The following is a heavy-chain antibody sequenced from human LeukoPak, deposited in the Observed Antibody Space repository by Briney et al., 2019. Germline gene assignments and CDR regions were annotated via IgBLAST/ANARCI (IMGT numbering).Heavy chain of an antibody. CDR2: ISYDGSNK. CDR3: ARDSSSWYAYYYYYGMDV. Sequence: GRSLRLSCAASGFTFSSYGMHWVRQAPGKGLEWVAVISYDGSNKYYADSVKGRFTISRDNSKNTLYLQMNSLRAEDTAVYYCARDSSSWYAYYYYYGMDVWGKGTTVTVSS. D-gene: IGHD6-13*01. J-gene: IGHJ6*04. V-gene: IGHV3-30*03. CDR1: GFTFSSYG.